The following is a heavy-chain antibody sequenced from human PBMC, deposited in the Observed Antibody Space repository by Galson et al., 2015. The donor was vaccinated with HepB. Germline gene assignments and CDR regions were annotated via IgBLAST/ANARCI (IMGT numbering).Heavy chain of an antibody. D-gene: IGHD1-7*01. V-gene: IGHV6-1*01. CDR2: TYYRSKWYN. CDR3: ARDETYNWNYRYYYYGMDV. J-gene: IGHJ6*02. CDR1: EDSVSSNSAA. Sequence: CAISEDSVSSNSAAWNWIRQSPSRGLEWLGRTYYRSKWYNDYAVSVKSRITINPDTSKNQFSLQLNSVTPEDTAVYYCARDETYNWNYRYYYYGMDVWGQGTTVTVSS.